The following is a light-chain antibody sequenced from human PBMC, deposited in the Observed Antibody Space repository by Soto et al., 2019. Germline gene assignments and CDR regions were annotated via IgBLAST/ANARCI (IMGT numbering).Light chain of an antibody. CDR3: SSYRRGSTYV. CDR1: SSDVGGYKY. J-gene: IGLJ1*01. Sequence: QSALTQPASVSGSPGQSITVSCTGTSSDVGGYKYVSWYQQHPGKAPRLMIYDVTNRPSGVSDRFSGSKSGNTASLTISGLQAEDEADYYCSSYRRGSTYVFGTGTELTVL. CDR2: DVT. V-gene: IGLV2-14*03.